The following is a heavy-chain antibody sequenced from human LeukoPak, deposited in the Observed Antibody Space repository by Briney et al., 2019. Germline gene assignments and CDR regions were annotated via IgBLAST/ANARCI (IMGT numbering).Heavy chain of an antibody. V-gene: IGHV4-4*07. J-gene: IGHJ4*02. Sequence: SETLSLTCSVSGGFNTHYYWSCMRQPAGKGLEWIGRTYTSGSINYNPSLKSRVTMSVDTSKNQFSLKLSSVTAADTAVYYCVRGGYYYGPTDWGQGTLVTVSS. CDR2: TYTSGSI. D-gene: IGHD3-10*01. CDR3: VRGGYYYGPTD. CDR1: GGFNTHYY.